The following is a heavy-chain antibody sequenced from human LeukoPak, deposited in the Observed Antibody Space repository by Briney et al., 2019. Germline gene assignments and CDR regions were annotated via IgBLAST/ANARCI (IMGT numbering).Heavy chain of an antibody. Sequence: ASVKVSCKASGGTFSSYAISWVRQAPGQGLEWMGRIIPILGIANYAQKFQGRVTITADKSTSTAYMELSSLRSEDTAVYYCARDPVEEMAHKREGILNAFDIWGQGTMVAVSS. CDR3: ARDPVEEMAHKREGILNAFDI. CDR2: IIPILGIA. CDR1: GGTFSSYA. V-gene: IGHV1-69*04. D-gene: IGHD5-24*01. J-gene: IGHJ3*02.